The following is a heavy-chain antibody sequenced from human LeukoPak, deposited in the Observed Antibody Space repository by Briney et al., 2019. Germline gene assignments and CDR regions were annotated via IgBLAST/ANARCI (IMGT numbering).Heavy chain of an antibody. CDR2: ISWNSGSI. V-gene: IGHV3-9*01. D-gene: IGHD6-19*01. Sequence: SLLLSCAGSGFIFNNYAMHWVRQPPGKGLEWVSGISWNSGSIDYADSVKGRFTISRDNAKNSLYLQMNSLRVEDTAFYYCAKDNRRHYTSGPNPDSLHWGQGALVTVSS. CDR3: AKDNRRHYTSGPNPDSLH. CDR1: GFIFNNYA. J-gene: IGHJ4*02.